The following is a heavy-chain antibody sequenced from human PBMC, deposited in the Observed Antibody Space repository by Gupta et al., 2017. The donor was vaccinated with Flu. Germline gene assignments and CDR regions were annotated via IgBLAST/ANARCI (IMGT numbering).Heavy chain of an antibody. CDR2: ISWNSNTI. J-gene: IGHJ4*02. CDR3: VKDSLSSSWALFDF. D-gene: IGHD6-13*01. V-gene: IGHV3-9*01. Sequence: RQAPGRGLEWVSGISWNSNTIAYADSVKGRFTISRDNAKNSLYLQVNSLRAEDTALYFCVKDSLSSSWALFDFWGQGTLVTVSS.